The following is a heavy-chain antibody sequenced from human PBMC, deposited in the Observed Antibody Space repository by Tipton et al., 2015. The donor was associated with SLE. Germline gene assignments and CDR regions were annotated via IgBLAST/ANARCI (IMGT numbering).Heavy chain of an antibody. J-gene: IGHJ4*02. CDR3: ARAGSSGWYGY. Sequence: TLSLTCTVSGDSVGTNYWNWIRQPAGKGLEWIGRLYGSGSPTHYNPSLKSRVTISVDTSKNQFSLKLSSVTAADTAVYYCARAGSSGWYGYWGQGTLVTVSS. CDR1: GDSVGTNY. CDR2: LYGSGSP. D-gene: IGHD6-19*01. V-gene: IGHV4-4*07.